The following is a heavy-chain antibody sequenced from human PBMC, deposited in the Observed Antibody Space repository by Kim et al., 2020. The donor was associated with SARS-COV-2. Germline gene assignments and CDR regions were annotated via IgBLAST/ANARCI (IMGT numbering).Heavy chain of an antibody. V-gene: IGHV3-48*02. CDR3: ARDVIAAAYYYYGMDV. D-gene: IGHD6-13*01. J-gene: IGHJ6*02. Sequence: VKGRFTISRDNAKNSLYLQMNSLRDEDTAVYYCARDVIAAAYYYYGMDVWGQGTTVTVSS.